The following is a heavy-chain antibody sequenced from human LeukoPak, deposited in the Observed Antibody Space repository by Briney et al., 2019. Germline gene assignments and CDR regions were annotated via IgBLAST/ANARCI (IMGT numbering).Heavy chain of an antibody. V-gene: IGHV4-34*01. J-gene: IGHJ6*03. D-gene: IGHD3-10*01. Sequence: SETLSLTCAVYGGSFSGYYWSWIRQPPGKGLEWIGEINHSGSTNYNPSPKSRVTISVDTSKNQFSLKLSSVTAADTAVYYCARVGRGITMVRGVISPRSYYYMDVWGKGTTVTVSS. CDR3: ARVGRGITMVRGVISPRSYYYMDV. CDR1: GGSFSGYY. CDR2: INHSGST.